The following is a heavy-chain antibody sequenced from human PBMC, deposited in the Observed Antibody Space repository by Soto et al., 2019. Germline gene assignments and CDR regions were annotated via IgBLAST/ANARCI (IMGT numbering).Heavy chain of an antibody. CDR2: IYHTGST. CDR3: ARATGTLRSRNCDY. D-gene: IGHD1-1*01. CDR1: GGSISTVGHY. Sequence: SETLSLTCSVSGGSISTVGHYCTWIRQPPGKGLEWIGSIYHTGSTYYSKSLRSRLTMSVDTSKSQFSLRLSSVTAADTAVYYCARATGTLRSRNCDYWGQGSLVTVSS. J-gene: IGHJ4*02. V-gene: IGHV4-31*03.